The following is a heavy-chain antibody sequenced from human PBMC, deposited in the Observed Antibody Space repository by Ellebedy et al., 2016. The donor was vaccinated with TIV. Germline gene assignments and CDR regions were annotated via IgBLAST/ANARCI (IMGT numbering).Heavy chain of an antibody. CDR3: AGLKNTYNYDSSGYDYFEY. CDR1: GGSISSGGYY. Sequence: MPSETLSLTCTVSGGSISSGGYYWSWIRQHPGKGLEWVGYIYYSGSTNYKPSLKSRLTISVETSKNHFSLKLTSVTAADTAVYYCAGLKNTYNYDSSGYDYFEYWGQGTLVTVSS. CDR2: IYYSGST. V-gene: IGHV4-31*03. D-gene: IGHD3-22*01. J-gene: IGHJ4*02.